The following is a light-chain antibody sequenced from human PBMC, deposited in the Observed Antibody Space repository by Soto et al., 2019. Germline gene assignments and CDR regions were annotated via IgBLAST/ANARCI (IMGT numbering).Light chain of an antibody. CDR3: QQRSNWPPIT. V-gene: IGKV3-11*01. CDR1: QSVSSY. J-gene: IGKJ5*01. Sequence: EIVLTQSPVTLSLSPGERATLSCRASQSVSSYLAWYQQKPGQAPRLLIYDASNRATGIPARFSGGGPGTDFTLTIDNLEPEDFAIYYCQQRSNWPPITFGQGTRLEIK. CDR2: DAS.